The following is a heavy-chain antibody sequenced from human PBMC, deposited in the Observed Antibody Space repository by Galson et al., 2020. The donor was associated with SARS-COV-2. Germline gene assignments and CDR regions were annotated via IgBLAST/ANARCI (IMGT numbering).Heavy chain of an antibody. V-gene: IGHV5-51*01. CDR3: ARGYSSVDY. CDR2: IYPGDSDT. Sequence: GESLKISCKASGYTFPNHWIGWVRKVPGKGLEWMGIIYPGDSDTRYSPSFQGQVIISADKSISTAYLQWSSLKASDTAMYYCARGYSSVDYWGQGTLVTVSS. CDR1: GYTFPNHW. D-gene: IGHD6-19*01. J-gene: IGHJ4*02.